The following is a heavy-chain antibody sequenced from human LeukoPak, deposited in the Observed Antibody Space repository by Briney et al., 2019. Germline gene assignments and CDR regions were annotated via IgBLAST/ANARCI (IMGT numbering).Heavy chain of an antibody. Sequence: GGSLRLSCAASGFTFSSCSMNWVRQAPGKGLEWVSSISSSSSYIYYADSVKGRFTISRDNAKNSLYLQMNSLRAEDTAVYYCAKKGGSGGWYGYFDYWGQGTLVTVSS. CDR2: ISSSSSYI. D-gene: IGHD6-19*01. CDR1: GFTFSSCS. CDR3: AKKGGSGGWYGYFDY. J-gene: IGHJ4*02. V-gene: IGHV3-21*01.